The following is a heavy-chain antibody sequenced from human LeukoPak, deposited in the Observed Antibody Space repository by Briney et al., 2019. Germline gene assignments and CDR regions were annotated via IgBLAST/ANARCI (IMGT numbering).Heavy chain of an antibody. CDR1: GGSFSGYY. CDR3: ARGSGYSGFDP. J-gene: IGHJ5*02. CDR2: INHSGST. Sequence: SETLSLTCAVYGGSFSGYYWSWIRQPPGKGLEWIGEINHSGSTNYNPSLKSRVTISVDTSKNQFSLKLGSVTAADTAVYYCARGSGYSGFDPWGQGTLVTVSS. V-gene: IGHV4-34*01. D-gene: IGHD2-15*01.